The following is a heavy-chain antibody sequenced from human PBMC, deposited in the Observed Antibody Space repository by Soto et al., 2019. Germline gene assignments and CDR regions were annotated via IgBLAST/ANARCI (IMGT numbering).Heavy chain of an antibody. CDR3: VRGGEDMTSPYGMDV. CDR2: ITTGGTYL. CDR1: GFSFRTHT. D-gene: IGHD2-2*01. V-gene: IGHV3-21*01. J-gene: IGHJ6*02. Sequence: GGSLRLSGVASGFSFRTHTLVWVRQAPGKGLESVSYITTGGTYLEYAHSVKGRFTISRDDAADSVFLQMNSLKGDDTAVYYCVRGGEDMTSPYGMDVFGQRTTVAVCS.